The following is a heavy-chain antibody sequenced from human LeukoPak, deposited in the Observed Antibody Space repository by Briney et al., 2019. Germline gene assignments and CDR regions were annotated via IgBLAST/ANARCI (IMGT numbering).Heavy chain of an antibody. V-gene: IGHV3-23*01. CDR1: GFTFSSYA. CDR2: ISGSGGST. D-gene: IGHD6-19*01. J-gene: IGHJ4*02. CDR3: AKYSSGWYKGDYSDY. Sequence: GGSLRLSCAASGFTFSSYAMSWVRQAPGKGLEWVSAISGSGGSTYYADSVKGRFTISRDNSKNTLYLQMNSLRAEDTAVYYCAKYSSGWYKGDYSDYWGQGTLVTVSS.